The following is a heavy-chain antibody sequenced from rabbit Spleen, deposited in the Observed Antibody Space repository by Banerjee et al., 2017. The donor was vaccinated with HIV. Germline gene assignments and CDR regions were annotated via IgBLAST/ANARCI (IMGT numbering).Heavy chain of an antibody. CDR3: ARDGAGGSYFAL. V-gene: IGHV1S40*01. D-gene: IGHD8-1*01. CDR2: IDPVFGIT. J-gene: IGHJ6*01. Sequence: QSLEESGGDLVKPGASLTLTCIASGVSFSGSYYMNWVRQAPGKGLEWIGYIDPVFGITYYANWVNGRFSISRENAQNTVFLQMTSLTAADTATYFCARDGAGGSYFALWGPGTLVTVS. CDR1: GVSFSGSYY.